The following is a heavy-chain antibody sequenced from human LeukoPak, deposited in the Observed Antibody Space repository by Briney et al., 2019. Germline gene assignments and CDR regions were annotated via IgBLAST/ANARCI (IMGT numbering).Heavy chain of an antibody. Sequence: PGGSLRLSCAASGFTFSSYSMNWVRQAPGKGLEWVSTISGNGGSTYYADSVKGRFTISRDNSKNTLYLQMNSLRAEDTAIYYCSKDRTTSGSAEGYWGQGTLVTVSA. CDR1: GFTFSSYS. CDR2: ISGNGGST. V-gene: IGHV3-23*01. J-gene: IGHJ4*02. CDR3: SKDRTTSGSAEGY. D-gene: IGHD3-10*01.